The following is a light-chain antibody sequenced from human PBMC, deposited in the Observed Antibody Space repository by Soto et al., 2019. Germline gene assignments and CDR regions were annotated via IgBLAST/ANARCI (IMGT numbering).Light chain of an antibody. CDR1: QSVDTY. V-gene: IGKV3-11*01. CDR3: QQRSDWLT. CDR2: DAS. J-gene: IGKJ5*01. Sequence: EIVLTQSPATLSLSPGERATLSCRASQSVDTYLAWYQHRPGQAPRLLIYDASNRATGISARFSGSGFGTDFTLTISSLEPEDFAVYYCQQRSDWLTFGQGTRLEIK.